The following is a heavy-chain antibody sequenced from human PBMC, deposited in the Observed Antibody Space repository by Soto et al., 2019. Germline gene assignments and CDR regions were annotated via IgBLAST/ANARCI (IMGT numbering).Heavy chain of an antibody. CDR1: GFTFSDHY. CDR3: AREANWGYTYDY. D-gene: IGHD7-27*01. Sequence: GGSLRLSCAASGFTFSDHYMDWVRQAPGKGLEWVGRTRNKANSYTTEYAASVKGRFTISRDDSKNSLYLQMNSLKTEDTAVYYCAREANWGYTYDYWGQGTLVTVSS. V-gene: IGHV3-72*01. CDR2: TRNKANSYTT. J-gene: IGHJ4*02.